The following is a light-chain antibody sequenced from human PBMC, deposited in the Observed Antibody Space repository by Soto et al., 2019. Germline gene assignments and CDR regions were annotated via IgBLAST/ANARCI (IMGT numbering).Light chain of an antibody. Sequence: QSALTQPPSASGSPGQSVTISCTGTSSDVGAYNYVCWYQQHPGKAPKLIISEVTKRPSGVHDRFSGSKSGNTASLTVTGLQAEDEADYYCSSYAGSNNPWVFGGGTKLTVL. J-gene: IGLJ3*02. V-gene: IGLV2-8*01. CDR2: EVT. CDR3: SSYAGSNNPWV. CDR1: SSDVGAYNY.